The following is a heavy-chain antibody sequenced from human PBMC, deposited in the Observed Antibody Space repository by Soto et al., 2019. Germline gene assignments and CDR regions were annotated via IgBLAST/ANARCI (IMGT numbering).Heavy chain of an antibody. Sequence: SETLSLTCTVSGGSISSYYWSWIRQPPGKGLEWIGYIYYSGSTNYNPSLKSRVTISVDTSKNQFSLKLSSVTAADTAVYYCARLLVGGGREPHWFDPWGQGTLVTVSS. D-gene: IGHD2-15*01. V-gene: IGHV4-59*08. CDR3: ARLLVGGGREPHWFDP. CDR1: GGSISSYY. J-gene: IGHJ5*02. CDR2: IYYSGST.